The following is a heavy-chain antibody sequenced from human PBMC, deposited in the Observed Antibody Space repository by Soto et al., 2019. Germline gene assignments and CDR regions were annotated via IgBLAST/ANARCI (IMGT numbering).Heavy chain of an antibody. D-gene: IGHD6-19*01. CDR3: AQTLAGDY. Sequence: EVQLLESGGGLVQPGGSLRLSCAASGFTFSSYGMNWVRQAPGKGLEWVSSITGSGGSTYYADSVKGRFTISRDNSKNTLYLQMNSLKAEDTAVYYCAQTLAGDYWGQGTLVIVSS. V-gene: IGHV3-23*01. J-gene: IGHJ4*02. CDR1: GFTFSSYG. CDR2: ITGSGGST.